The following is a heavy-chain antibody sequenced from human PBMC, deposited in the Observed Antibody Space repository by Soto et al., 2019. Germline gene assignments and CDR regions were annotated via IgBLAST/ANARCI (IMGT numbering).Heavy chain of an antibody. CDR1: GYTFTSYA. D-gene: IGHD6-6*01. J-gene: IGHJ4*02. V-gene: IGHV1-3*01. CDR3: ARDWDDGGSSFDY. CDR2: INAGNGNT. Sequence: RASVKVSCKASGYTFTSYAMHWVRQAPGQRLEWMGWINAGNGNTKYSQKFQGRVTITRDTSASTAYMELSSLRSEDTAVYYCARDWDDGGSSFDYWGQGTLVTVSS.